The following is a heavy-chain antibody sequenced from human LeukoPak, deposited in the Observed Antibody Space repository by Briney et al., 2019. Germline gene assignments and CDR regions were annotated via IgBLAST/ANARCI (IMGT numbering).Heavy chain of an antibody. V-gene: IGHV3-48*01. CDR3: AREGYSSGYYYDY. J-gene: IGHJ4*02. D-gene: IGHD3-22*01. CDR2: ISSSSSTI. Sequence: GGSLRLSCAASGFTFNIAWMSWVRQAPGKGLEWVSYISSSSSTIYYADSVKGRFTISRDNAKNSLYLQMNSLRAEDTAVYYCAREGYSSGYYYDYWGQGTLVTVSS. CDR1: GFTFNIAW.